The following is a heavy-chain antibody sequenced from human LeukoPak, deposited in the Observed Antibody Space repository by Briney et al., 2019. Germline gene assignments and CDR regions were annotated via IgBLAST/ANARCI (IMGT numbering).Heavy chain of an antibody. V-gene: IGHV3-53*01. Sequence: GSLRLSCAASGFTVSGNYMSWVRQAPGEGLGWVSLIYSGSNTYYADSVKGRFTISRDNSKNTLDLQMNTVRAGDTAVYYCARVFHDYYFDSWGQGTLVTVSS. D-gene: IGHD5-12*01. CDR1: GFTVSGNY. CDR3: ARVFHDYYFDS. CDR2: IYSGSNT. J-gene: IGHJ4*02.